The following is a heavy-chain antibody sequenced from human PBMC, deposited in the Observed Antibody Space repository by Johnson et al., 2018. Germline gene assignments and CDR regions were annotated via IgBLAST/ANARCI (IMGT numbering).Heavy chain of an antibody. CDR2: LYTGGST. J-gene: IGHJ4*02. CDR1: GVSINDYS. D-gene: IGHD3-22*01. Sequence: QVQLQESGPGLVKPSETLSLTCTVSGVSINDYSWNWIRQPAGEGLEWIGRLYTGGSTNYNPSLKSRVTMSVHPSKNQLPLNLRSVTAADTAVYFCARRASETSGYLFDYWGQGTLVTVSS. CDR3: ARRASETSGYLFDY. V-gene: IGHV4-4*07.